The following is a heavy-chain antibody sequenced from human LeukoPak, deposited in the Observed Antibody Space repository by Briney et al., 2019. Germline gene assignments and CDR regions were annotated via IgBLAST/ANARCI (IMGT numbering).Heavy chain of an antibody. CDR2: IYTSGST. V-gene: IGHV4-4*09. D-gene: IGHD6-19*01. CDR1: GGSISSYY. Sequence: SETLSLTCTVSGGSISSYYWSWIRQPPGKGLEWIGYIYTSGSTNYNPSLKSRVTISVDTSKNKFSLKLSSVTAADTAVYYCARLELSYSSGWYGQTTGQFSWFDPWGQGTLVTVSS. CDR3: ARLELSYSSGWYGQTTGQFSWFDP. J-gene: IGHJ5*02.